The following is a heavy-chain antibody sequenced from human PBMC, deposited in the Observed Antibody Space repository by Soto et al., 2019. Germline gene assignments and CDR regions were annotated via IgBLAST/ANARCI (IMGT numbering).Heavy chain of an antibody. D-gene: IGHD3-9*01. CDR1: GDSINSDNYY. J-gene: IGHJ4*02. Sequence: QLQLQESGPGLVKPSETLSLTCSVSGDSINSDNYYWGWIRQPPGKGLEWIGSIYYRGNTYYNPSLKPRVTISLDKSKSRFSLKLNSVTAADSAVYCCARLEGLATISYYFDYWGQGTLVTVSS. V-gene: IGHV4-39*01. CDR3: ARLEGLATISYYFDY. CDR2: IYYRGNT.